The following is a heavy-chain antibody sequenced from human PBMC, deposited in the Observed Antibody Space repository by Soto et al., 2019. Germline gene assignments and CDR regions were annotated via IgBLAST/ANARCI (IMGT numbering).Heavy chain of an antibody. CDR2: INPATGAA. D-gene: IGHD3-3*01. V-gene: IGHV1-2*02. CDR1: GYPVTAYY. Sequence: VQSGAGVKKPGDSVTVSCSASGYPVTAYYMXXXRXXXXRGLEWMGGINPATGAAKYTQTFQGRVTMTRDTPTSTVFMEQSGLTSEDTAVFYCARGGGVGVAGSAAFDMWGQGTLVTVSS. J-gene: IGHJ3*02. CDR3: ARGGGVGVAGSAAFDM.